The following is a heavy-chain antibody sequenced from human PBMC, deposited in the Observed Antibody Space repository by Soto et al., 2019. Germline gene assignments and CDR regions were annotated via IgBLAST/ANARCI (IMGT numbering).Heavy chain of an antibody. Sequence: EVQLVESGGGLVKPGGSLRLSCAASGFTFSSYSMNWVRQAPGKGLEWVSSISSSSSYIYYADSVKGRFTISRDNAKNSLYLQMNSLRAEDTAVYYCAKVVATLYYFDYWCQGTLVTVSS. D-gene: IGHD5-12*01. CDR1: GFTFSSYS. CDR2: ISSSSSYI. V-gene: IGHV3-21*01. CDR3: AKVVATLYYFDY. J-gene: IGHJ4*02.